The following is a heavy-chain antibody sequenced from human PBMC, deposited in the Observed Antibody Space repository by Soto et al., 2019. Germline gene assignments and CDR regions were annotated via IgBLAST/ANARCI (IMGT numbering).Heavy chain of an antibody. CDR3: ARDSYLRGYSGYGIDY. V-gene: IGHV1-18*04. CDR2: ISAYNGNT. J-gene: IGHJ4*02. CDR1: GYTFTSYG. Sequence: QVQLVQSGAEVKKPGASVKVSCKASGYTFTSYGISWVRQAPGQGLEWMGWISAYNGNTNYAQKLQGRVTVTTDTSTSTAYMELRSLRSDDTAVYYCARDSYLRGYSGYGIDYWGQGTLVTVSS. D-gene: IGHD5-12*01.